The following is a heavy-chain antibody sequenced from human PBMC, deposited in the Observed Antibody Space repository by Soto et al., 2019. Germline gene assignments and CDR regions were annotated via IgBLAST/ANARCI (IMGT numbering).Heavy chain of an antibody. CDR1: GYSFTTNW. D-gene: IGHD5-12*01. V-gene: IGHV5-51*01. Sequence: GDSLKISCEASGYSFTTNWIGWVRQMPGKGLEWMGVIYPSDSDTRYSPSFQGQVTISADKSISTAYLQWSSLKASDTAMYYCARVLYSGYEFGYWGQGTLVTVSS. CDR2: IYPSDSDT. J-gene: IGHJ4*02. CDR3: ARVLYSGYEFGY.